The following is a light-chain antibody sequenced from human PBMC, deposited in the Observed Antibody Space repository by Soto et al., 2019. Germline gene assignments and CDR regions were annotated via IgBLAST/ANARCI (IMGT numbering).Light chain of an antibody. Sequence: QPVLTQPPSASGTPGQRVTISCSGSSSNIGSNYVYWYQQLPGTAPKLLIYRYNQRPSGVPDRFSGSKSGTSASLAISGLRSEDEADYYCAAWDDSLSGVVFGGGTQLTVL. CDR2: RYN. J-gene: IGLJ2*01. CDR3: AAWDDSLSGVV. V-gene: IGLV1-47*01. CDR1: SSNIGSNY.